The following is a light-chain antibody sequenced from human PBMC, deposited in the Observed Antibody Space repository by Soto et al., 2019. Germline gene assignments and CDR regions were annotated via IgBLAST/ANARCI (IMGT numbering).Light chain of an antibody. CDR2: DGS. CDR1: QSISSY. V-gene: IGKV3-11*01. CDR3: QQRRSWPLT. J-gene: IGKJ4*01. Sequence: EIVLTQSPATLSLSAGERATLSCRASQSISSYLAWYQQKPGQAPRLLIYDGSNTATGIPARFSGSGSETDFTLTISSRETEDFASYYCQQRRSWPLTFGGGTKVEIK.